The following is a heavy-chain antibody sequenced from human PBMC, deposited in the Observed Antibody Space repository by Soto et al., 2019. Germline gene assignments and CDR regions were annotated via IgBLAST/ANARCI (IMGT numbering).Heavy chain of an antibody. J-gene: IGHJ6*02. D-gene: IGHD6-19*01. V-gene: IGHV3-30-3*01. Sequence: SLRLSCAASGFTFSSYAMHWVRQAPGKGLEWVAVISYDGSNKYYADSVKGRFTISRDNSKNTLYLQMNSLRAEDTAVYYCARDGPEIIAVAGISLGMDVWGQGTTVTVSS. CDR1: GFTFSSYA. CDR2: ISYDGSNK. CDR3: ARDGPEIIAVAGISLGMDV.